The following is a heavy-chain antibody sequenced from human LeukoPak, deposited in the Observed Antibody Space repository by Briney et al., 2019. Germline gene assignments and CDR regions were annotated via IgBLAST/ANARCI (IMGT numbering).Heavy chain of an antibody. D-gene: IGHD3-10*01. CDR3: ARTYYGSGSYYRPYYYYMDV. Sequence: GASVKVSCKASGYTFTSYDINWVRQATGPGLEWMGWINPNSGNTGYAQKFQGRVTMTRNTSISTAYMELSSLRSEDTAVYYCARTYYGSGSYYRPYYYYMDVWGKGTTVTVSS. CDR1: GYTFTSYD. J-gene: IGHJ6*03. CDR2: INPNSGNT. V-gene: IGHV1-8*01.